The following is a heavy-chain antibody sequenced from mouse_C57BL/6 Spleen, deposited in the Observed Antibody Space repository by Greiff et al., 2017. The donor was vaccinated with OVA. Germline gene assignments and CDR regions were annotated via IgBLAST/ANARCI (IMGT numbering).Heavy chain of an antibody. CDR3: APNHYGSSDGAY. CDR1: GYSFSVYN. V-gene: IGHV1-39*01. CDR2: INPNFGTT. J-gene: IGHJ3*01. Sequence: QLQQSGPELVKPGASVKISCKASGYSFSVYNMNWVKPSNGKSLEWIGVINPNFGTTSYNQKFKGKDTLTVDQSSSTAYMQLNSLTSEDSAVYYCAPNHYGSSDGAYWGQGTLVTVSA. D-gene: IGHD1-1*01.